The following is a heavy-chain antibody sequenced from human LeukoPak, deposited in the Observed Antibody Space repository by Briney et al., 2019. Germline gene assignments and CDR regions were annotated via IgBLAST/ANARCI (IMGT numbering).Heavy chain of an antibody. CDR1: GFTFSNYA. CDR3: AKVPVVVVAAPFDY. D-gene: IGHD2-15*01. V-gene: IGHV3-23*01. Sequence: GGSLRLSCAASGFTFSNYAMSWVRQAPGKGLEWVSVISGSGGSTYYADSVKGRFTISRDNSKNTLYVQMNSLRAADMAVYYCAKVPVVVVAAPFDYWGQGTLVTVSS. J-gene: IGHJ4*02. CDR2: ISGSGGST.